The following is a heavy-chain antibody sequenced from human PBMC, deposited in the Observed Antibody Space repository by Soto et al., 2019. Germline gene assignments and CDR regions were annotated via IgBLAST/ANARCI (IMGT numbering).Heavy chain of an antibody. Sequence: SVKVACKASGYTFSRYGISWVRQAPGQGLEWMGWISAYYGNTTYAQKVQGRVTMTTDTSTNTAFMELSSLRSDDTAVYFCARSDADSPYYFDYWGQGTLVTVSS. D-gene: IGHD2-21*01. V-gene: IGHV1-18*01. CDR1: GYTFSRYG. CDR3: ARSDADSPYYFDY. J-gene: IGHJ4*02. CDR2: ISAYYGNT.